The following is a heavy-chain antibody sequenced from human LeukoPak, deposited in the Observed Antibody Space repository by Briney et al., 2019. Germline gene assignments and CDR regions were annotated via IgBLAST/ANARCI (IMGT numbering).Heavy chain of an antibody. CDR1: GGSISSYY. J-gene: IGHJ6*03. Sequence: SETLSLTCTVSGGSISSYYWSWIRQPAGKGLEWIGRIYTSGSTNYNPSLKSRVTISVDTSKNQFSLKLSSVTAADTAVYYCARGNWGSWYYYYMDVWGKGTTVTVSS. V-gene: IGHV4-4*07. CDR3: ARGNWGSWYYYYMDV. D-gene: IGHD7-27*01. CDR2: IYTSGST.